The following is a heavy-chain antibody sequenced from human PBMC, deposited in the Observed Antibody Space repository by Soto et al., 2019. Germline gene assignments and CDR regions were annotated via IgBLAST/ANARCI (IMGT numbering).Heavy chain of an antibody. D-gene: IGHD2-8*01. J-gene: IGHJ5*02. V-gene: IGHV2-5*02. CDR1: GFSLSTTGVG. Sequence: QITLKESGPTLVRPTQTLTLTCTFSGFSLSTTGVGVGWIRQPPGKALEWLALIYWDDDKRYSPSLKSRLTTSKDTSKNEVILTMTNIDPVATATYSCAQRLRDYGVGRAPANYFAPSGQGTLVTVSS. CDR3: AQRLRDYGVGRAPANYFAP. CDR2: IYWDDDK.